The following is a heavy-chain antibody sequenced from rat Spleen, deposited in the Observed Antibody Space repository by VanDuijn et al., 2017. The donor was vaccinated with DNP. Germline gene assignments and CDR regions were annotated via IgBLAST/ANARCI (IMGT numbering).Heavy chain of an antibody. D-gene: IGHD5-1*01. CDR3: AKGRNWELDYFDY. Sequence: EVQLVESGGGLVQPGNSLKLSCAVSGFTFSDYYMAWVRPAPTKGLEWVTSISNDGGTTYYRDPVKGRFTISRDNAKSSLYLQMDSLRSEDTATYYCAKGRNWELDYFDYWGQGVMVTVSS. V-gene: IGHV5-20*01. CDR2: ISNDGGTT. CDR1: GFTFSDYY. J-gene: IGHJ2*01.